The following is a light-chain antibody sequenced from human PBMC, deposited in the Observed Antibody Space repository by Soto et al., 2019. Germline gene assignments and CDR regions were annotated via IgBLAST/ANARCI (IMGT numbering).Light chain of an antibody. CDR2: SAS. CDR1: QSISTE. Sequence: EIVMTQSPATLSLSPGERVTLSCRASQSISTELAWYQQKPGQPPRLLIYSASTRATGVPARFTGSGSGSEFTLTISGLQSEDFAVYYCQQCHNWPLTFGQGTRLEI. J-gene: IGKJ2*01. V-gene: IGKV3-15*01. CDR3: QQCHNWPLT.